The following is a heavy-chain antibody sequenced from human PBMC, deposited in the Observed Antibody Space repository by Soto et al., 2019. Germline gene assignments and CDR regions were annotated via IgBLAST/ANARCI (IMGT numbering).Heavy chain of an antibody. V-gene: IGHV1-18*04. CDR2: ISAYNGNT. CDR3: AREDYDFWSGYYNNYYSGMDV. D-gene: IGHD3-3*01. J-gene: IGHJ6*02. Sequence: PAELTWKDCGYRYASSGSIWVRQATGQGLEWMGWISAYNGNTNYAQKLQGRVTMTTDTSTSTAYMELRSLRSDDTAVYYCAREDYDFWSGYYNNYYSGMDVWGQRTTVPGFS. CDR1: GYRYASSG.